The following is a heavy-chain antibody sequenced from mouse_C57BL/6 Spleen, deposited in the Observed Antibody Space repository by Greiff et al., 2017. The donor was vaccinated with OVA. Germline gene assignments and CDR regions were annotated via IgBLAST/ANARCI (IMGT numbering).Heavy chain of an antibody. CDR3: TGGNYDY. CDR1: GFTFSSYG. Sequence: EVQGVESGGDLVKPGGSLKLSCAASGFTFSSYGMSWVRQTPDKRLEWVATISSGGSYTYYPDSVKGRFTISRDNAKNTLYLQMSSLKSEDTAMYYCTGGNYDYWGQGTTLTVSS. CDR2: ISSGGSYT. J-gene: IGHJ2*01. V-gene: IGHV5-6*01.